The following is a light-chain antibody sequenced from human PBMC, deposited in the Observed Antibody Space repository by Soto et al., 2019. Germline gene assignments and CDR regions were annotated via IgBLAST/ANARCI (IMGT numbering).Light chain of an antibody. CDR2: FVS. Sequence: DIQMTQSPSSLSASEGDRVTITCRASQRVSTYLNWYQQKPGKAPKVLFNFVSTLESGVPSRFNGSGSETDFTLTISSLQPEDVGTYYCQQSYRSPRTFGQGTKV. J-gene: IGKJ1*01. V-gene: IGKV1-39*01. CDR3: QQSYRSPRT. CDR1: QRVSTY.